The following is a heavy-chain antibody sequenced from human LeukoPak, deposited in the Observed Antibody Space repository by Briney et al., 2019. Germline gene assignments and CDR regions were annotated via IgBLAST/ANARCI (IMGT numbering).Heavy chain of an antibody. D-gene: IGHD5-24*01. Sequence: GSLRLSCAASGFTFSSYSMNWVRQPPGKGLEWIGEIKQSERTNYNPSLKSRVTISIDTSKNQFSLKLTSVTAADTAVYYCAREGLKNVHNPLGYWGQGTLVTVPS. V-gene: IGHV4-34*01. CDR3: AREGLKNVHNPLGY. J-gene: IGHJ4*02. CDR2: IKQSERT. CDR1: GFTFSSYS.